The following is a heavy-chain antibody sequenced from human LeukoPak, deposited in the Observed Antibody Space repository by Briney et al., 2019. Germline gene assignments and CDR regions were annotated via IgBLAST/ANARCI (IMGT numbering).Heavy chain of an antibody. D-gene: IGHD3-10*01. Sequence: GGSLRLSCAASGFTFSSYSMNWVRQAPGKGLEWVSSISSSSSYIYYADSVKGRFTISRDNAKNSLYLQMNGLRAEDTAVYYCAREGSGTYYFDYWGQGTLVTVSS. CDR2: ISSSSSYI. CDR1: GFTFSSYS. J-gene: IGHJ4*02. CDR3: AREGSGTYYFDY. V-gene: IGHV3-21*01.